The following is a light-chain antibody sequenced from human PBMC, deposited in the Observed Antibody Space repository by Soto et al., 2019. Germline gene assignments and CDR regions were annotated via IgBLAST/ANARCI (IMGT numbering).Light chain of an antibody. CDR2: EVS. CDR3: SSYTSSSIPYV. J-gene: IGLJ1*01. V-gene: IGLV2-14*01. CDR1: SSDVGGYNY. Sequence: QSALTQPASVSGSPGQSITTSCTGTSSDVGGYNYVSWYQQHPGKAPKLMIYEVSNRPSGVSNRFSGSKSGNTASLTISGLQAEDEADYYCSSYTSSSIPYVFGTGTKLTVL.